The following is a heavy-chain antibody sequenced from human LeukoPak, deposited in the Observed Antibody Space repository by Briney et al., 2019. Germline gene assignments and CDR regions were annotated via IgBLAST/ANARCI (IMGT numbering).Heavy chain of an antibody. V-gene: IGHV3-7*03. J-gene: IGHJ4*02. Sequence: GGSLRLSCAASGFTFSSYSMNWVRQAPGKGLEWVANIKQDGSQKYYVDSVKGRFIISRDNAKNSLYLQMNSVRAEDTAVYYCAREGTFGDYRASGDHWGQGALVTVSS. CDR1: GFTFSSYS. CDR2: IKQDGSQK. CDR3: AREGTFGDYRASGDH. D-gene: IGHD2-21*02.